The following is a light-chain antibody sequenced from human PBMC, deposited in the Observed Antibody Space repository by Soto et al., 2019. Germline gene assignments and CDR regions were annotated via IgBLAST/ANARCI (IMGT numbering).Light chain of an antibody. CDR1: SSDVGGYDY. V-gene: IGLV2-14*01. J-gene: IGLJ1*01. CDR3: SAYQANGTYV. CDR2: EVA. Sequence: QSVLTQPASVSGSPGQSITISCTGTSSDVGGYDYVSWYQQHPGKAPRIMIYEVANRQSGVTDRFSGYKYGSTDSLTISGLQAEEEGDDYCSAYQANGTYVSGSATKGNVL.